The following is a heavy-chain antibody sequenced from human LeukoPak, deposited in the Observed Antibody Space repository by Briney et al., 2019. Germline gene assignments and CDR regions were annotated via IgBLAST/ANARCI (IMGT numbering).Heavy chain of an antibody. D-gene: IGHD3-22*01. Sequence: GASVKVSCKVSGYTLTELSMHWVRQAPGKGLEWMGGFDPEDGETIYAQKFQGRVTMTEDTSTDTAYMELSSLRSEDTAVYYCATHPPPYYYDSSADSQKFDYWGQGTLVTVSS. CDR1: GYTLTELS. CDR3: ATHPPPYYYDSSADSQKFDY. V-gene: IGHV1-24*01. CDR2: FDPEDGET. J-gene: IGHJ4*02.